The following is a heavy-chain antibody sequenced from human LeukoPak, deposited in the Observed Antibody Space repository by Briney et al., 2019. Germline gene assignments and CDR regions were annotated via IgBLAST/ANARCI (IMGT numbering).Heavy chain of an antibody. D-gene: IGHD3-10*01. CDR1: GYSFTSYW. V-gene: IGHV5-51*01. CDR2: IYPGDSDT. J-gene: IGHJ3*02. Sequence: LGESLKISCKGSGYSFTSYWIGWVRQMPGKGLEWMGIIYPGDSDTTYSPSFQGQVKISSDKSTTTAYLQWSNLKASDTAMYYCARRITVVRGTGAFDIWGQGTMVTVSS. CDR3: ARRITVVRGTGAFDI.